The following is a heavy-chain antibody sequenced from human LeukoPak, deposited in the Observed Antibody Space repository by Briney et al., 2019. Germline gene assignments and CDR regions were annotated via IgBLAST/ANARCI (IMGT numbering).Heavy chain of an antibody. CDR2: IYHSGST. V-gene: IGHV4-30-2*01. Sequence: PSETLSLTCTVSGGSISSGGYYWSWIRQPPGKGLEWIGYIYHSGSTYYNPSLKSRVTISVDRSKNQFSLKLSSVTAADTAVYYCAIIPLTVDLPQHWGQGTLVTVSS. J-gene: IGHJ1*01. CDR1: GGSISSGGYY. CDR3: AIIPLTVDLPQH. D-gene: IGHD4-23*01.